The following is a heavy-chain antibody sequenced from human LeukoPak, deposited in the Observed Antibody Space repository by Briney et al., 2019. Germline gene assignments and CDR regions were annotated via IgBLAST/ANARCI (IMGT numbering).Heavy chain of an antibody. CDR1: GFTFSSYA. D-gene: IGHD2-15*01. Sequence: GGSLRLSCAASGFTFSSYAMHWVRQAPGKGLEWVAVISYDGSNKYYADSVKGRFTISRDNSKDTLYLQMNSLRAEDTAVYYCASLGYCSGGSCFDFEYWGQGTLVTVSS. CDR2: ISYDGSNK. V-gene: IGHV3-30*04. J-gene: IGHJ4*02. CDR3: ASLGYCSGGSCFDFEY.